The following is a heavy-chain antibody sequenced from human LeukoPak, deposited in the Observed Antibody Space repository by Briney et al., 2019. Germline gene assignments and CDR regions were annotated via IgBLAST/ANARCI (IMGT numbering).Heavy chain of an antibody. J-gene: IGHJ6*02. CDR1: GFTFSSYG. CDR2: ISYDGSNK. Sequence: GGSLRLSCAASGFTFSSYGMHRVRQAPGKGLEWVAVISYDGSNKYYADSVKGRFTISRDNSKNTLYLQMNSLRAEDTAVYYCAKDLPADYYDSSGYPNYYYYGMDVWGQGTTVTVSS. CDR3: AKDLPADYYDSSGYPNYYYYGMDV. V-gene: IGHV3-30*18. D-gene: IGHD3-22*01.